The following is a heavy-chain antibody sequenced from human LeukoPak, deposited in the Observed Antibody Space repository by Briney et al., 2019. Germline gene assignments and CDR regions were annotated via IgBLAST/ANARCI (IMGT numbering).Heavy chain of an antibody. CDR1: GGSISSYY. D-gene: IGHD1-26*01. Sequence: SETLSLTCTVSGGSISSYYWSWIRQPPGKGLEWIGYIYYSGSTNYNPSLKSRVTISVDTSKNQFSLKLSSVTAADTAVYYCARDQIVGATNYFDYWAREPWSPSPQ. V-gene: IGHV4-59*01. CDR2: IYYSGST. J-gene: IGHJ4*02. CDR3: ARDQIVGATNYFDY.